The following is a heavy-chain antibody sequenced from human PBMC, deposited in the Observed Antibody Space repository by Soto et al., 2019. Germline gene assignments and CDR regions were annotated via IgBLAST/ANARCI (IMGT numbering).Heavy chain of an antibody. CDR3: ARDRGNWNYGVYYYYGMDV. V-gene: IGHV1-46*01. CDR2: INPSGGST. Sequence: DSVKVSCKASGYTFTSYYMHWVRQAPGQGLEWMGIINPSGGSTSYAQKFQGRVTMTRDTSTSTVYMELSSLRSEDTAVYYCARDRGNWNYGVYYYYGMDVWGQGTTVTVSS. J-gene: IGHJ6*02. CDR1: GYTFTSYY. D-gene: IGHD1-7*01.